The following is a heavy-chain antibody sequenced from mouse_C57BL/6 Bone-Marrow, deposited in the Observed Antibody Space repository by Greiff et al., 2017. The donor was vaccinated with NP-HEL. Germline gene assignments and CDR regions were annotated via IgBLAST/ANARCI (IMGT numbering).Heavy chain of an antibody. J-gene: IGHJ4*01. V-gene: IGHV5-12*01. CDR2: ISNGGGST. CDR1: GFTFSDYY. Sequence: EVQVVESGGGLVQPGGSLKLSCAASGFTFSDYYMYWVRQTPEKRLEWVAYISNGGGSTYYPDTVKGRFTISRDNAKNTLYLQMSRLKSEDTAMYYCARLGGPYAMDYWGQGTSVTVSS. CDR3: ARLGGPYAMDY.